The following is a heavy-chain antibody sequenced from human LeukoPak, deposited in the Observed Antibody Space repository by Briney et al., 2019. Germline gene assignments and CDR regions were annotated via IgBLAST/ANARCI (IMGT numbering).Heavy chain of an antibody. J-gene: IGHJ4*02. V-gene: IGHV1-2*02. CDR1: GYTFTGYY. D-gene: IGHD2-2*01. CDR2: INPNSGGT. Sequence: ASVKVSCKASGYTFTGYYMHWVRQAPGQGLEWMGWINPNSGGTNYAQKFQGRVTMTRDTSISTAYMELSRLRSDDTAVYYCASGEVKVVVVPAAPLDYWGQGTLVTVSS. CDR3: ASGEVKVVVVPAAPLDY.